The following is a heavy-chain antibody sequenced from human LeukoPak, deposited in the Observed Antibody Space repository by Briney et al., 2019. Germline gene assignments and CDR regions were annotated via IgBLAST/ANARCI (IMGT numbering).Heavy chain of an antibody. J-gene: IGHJ4*02. CDR3: VRALGSSSADS. CDR1: GFTFTHSW. V-gene: IGHV3-7*01. D-gene: IGHD6-6*01. Sequence: PGGSLRLSCAASGFTFTHSWRSWVRQAPGKGLEWVANIKQDGSEKYYVHSVEGRFTISRDNTKNSLSLQMNSLRGEDTAVYYCVRALGSSSADSWGQGTLVTVSS. CDR2: IKQDGSEK.